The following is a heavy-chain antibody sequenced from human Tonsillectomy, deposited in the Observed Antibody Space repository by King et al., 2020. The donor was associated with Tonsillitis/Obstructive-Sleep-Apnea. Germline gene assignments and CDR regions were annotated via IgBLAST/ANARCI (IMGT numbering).Heavy chain of an antibody. D-gene: IGHD2-8*01. CDR3: ARGLTNGGMGIDP. V-gene: IGHV4-34*01. CDR2: INHSGST. Sequence: VQLQQWGAGLLKPSETLSLTCAVYGGSFSGYYWSWIRQPPGKGLEWIGEINHSGSTNYNPSLKSRVTISVDTSKNQFSLKLGSVTAPDTAVYYCARGLTNGGMGIDPWGQGTLVTVSS. CDR1: GGSFSGYY. J-gene: IGHJ5*02.